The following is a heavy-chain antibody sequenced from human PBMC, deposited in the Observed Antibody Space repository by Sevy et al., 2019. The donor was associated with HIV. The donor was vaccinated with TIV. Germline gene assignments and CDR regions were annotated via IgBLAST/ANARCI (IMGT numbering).Heavy chain of an antibody. J-gene: IGHJ5*02. D-gene: IGHD6-6*01. CDR3: ARGCAAAYSSALGWFDP. CDR2: INPNSGGT. CDR1: GYTFTGYY. Sequence: ASVKVSCKASGYTFTGYYMHWVRQAPGQGLEWMGRINPNSGGTNYAQKFQGRGTMTRDTSISTAYMELCRLRSDDTAVYYCARGCAAAYSSALGWFDPWGQGTLVTVSS. V-gene: IGHV1-2*06.